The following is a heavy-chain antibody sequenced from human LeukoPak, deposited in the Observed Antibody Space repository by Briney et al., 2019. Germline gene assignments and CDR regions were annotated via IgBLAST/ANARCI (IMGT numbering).Heavy chain of an antibody. CDR1: GFTFSSYG. V-gene: IGHV3-30*02. J-gene: IGHJ4*02. Sequence: GGSLRLSCAASGFTFSSYGMHWVRQAPGKGLEWVAFIRYDGSNKYYADSVKGRFTISRDNSKNTLYLQMNSLRAEDTAVYYCAKSRHGITMIVVVMDFDYWGQGTLVTVSS. CDR2: IRYDGSNK. CDR3: AKSRHGITMIVVVMDFDY. D-gene: IGHD3-22*01.